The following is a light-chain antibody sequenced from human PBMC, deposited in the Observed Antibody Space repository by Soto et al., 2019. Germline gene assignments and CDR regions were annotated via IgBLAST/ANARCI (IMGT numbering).Light chain of an antibody. V-gene: IGKV1-6*01. J-gene: IGKJ4*01. CDR2: AAS. CDR3: LQDHGFPLT. Sequence: ALQMTQSPSSLSASVGDRVTITCRASQDIRNDLGWYQQKPGKAPKLLIYAASSLQSEVPSRFSGSGSGTDFTLTISSLQPEDFATYYCLQDHGFPLTFGGGTKVELK. CDR1: QDIRND.